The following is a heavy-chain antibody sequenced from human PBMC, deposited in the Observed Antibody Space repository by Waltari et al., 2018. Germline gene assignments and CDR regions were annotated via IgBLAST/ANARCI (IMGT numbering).Heavy chain of an antibody. V-gene: IGHV3-7*01. Sequence: EVQLLESGGGLVQPGGDLRLSWAASGFSFRGSWMTWVRKAPGKGLELVAEINPDGSGEYYVDSVNGRFTISRDNTKNSLYLQMNSLRPDDTAVYFCARDPAFGAFDFWGQGTVVTVSS. CDR2: INPDGSGE. CDR1: GFSFRGSW. D-gene: IGHD3-10*01. CDR3: ARDPAFGAFDF. J-gene: IGHJ3*01.